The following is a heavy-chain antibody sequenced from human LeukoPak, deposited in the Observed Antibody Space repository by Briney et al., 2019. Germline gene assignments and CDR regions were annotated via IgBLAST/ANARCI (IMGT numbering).Heavy chain of an antibody. CDR1: GFTFSDYY. CDR3: ARTSSGGSCYLDY. Sequence: GGSLRLSCAASGFTFSDYYMSWIRLAPGKGLEWVSYISSSGSTIYYADSVKGRFTISRDNAKNSLYLQMNSLRAEDTAVYYCARTSSGGSCYLDYWGQGTLVTVSS. V-gene: IGHV3-11*04. D-gene: IGHD2-15*01. CDR2: ISSSGSTI. J-gene: IGHJ4*02.